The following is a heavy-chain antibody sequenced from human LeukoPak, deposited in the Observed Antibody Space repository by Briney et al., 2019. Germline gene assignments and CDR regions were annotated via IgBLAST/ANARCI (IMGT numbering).Heavy chain of an antibody. J-gene: IGHJ3*02. Sequence: GGSLRLSCAASGFTFSSYAMSWVRQAPGKGLEWVSAISGSGGSTYYVDSVKGRFTISRDNSKNTLYLQMNSLRAEATAVYNWANPPLGAKDAFDISGQGTMVTASS. CDR1: GFTFSSYA. V-gene: IGHV3-23*02. D-gene: IGHD1-26*01. CDR2: ISGSGGST. CDR3: ANPPLGAKDAFDI.